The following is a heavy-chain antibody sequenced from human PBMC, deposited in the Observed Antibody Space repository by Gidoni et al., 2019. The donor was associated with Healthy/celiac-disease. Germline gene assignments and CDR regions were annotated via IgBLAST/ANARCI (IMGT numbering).Heavy chain of an antibody. CDR3: ARVSDYYDSSGYYFDY. CDR1: GYPFTRYY. J-gene: IGHJ4*02. Sequence: QVQLVQSGAEVKKPGASVKVSCKASGYPFTRYYMHWVRQAPGQGLEWMGIINPSGGSTSYAQKFQGRVTMTRDTSTSTVYMELSSLRSEDTAVYYCARVSDYYDSSGYYFDYWGQGTLVTVSS. D-gene: IGHD3-22*01. V-gene: IGHV1-46*01. CDR2: INPSGGST.